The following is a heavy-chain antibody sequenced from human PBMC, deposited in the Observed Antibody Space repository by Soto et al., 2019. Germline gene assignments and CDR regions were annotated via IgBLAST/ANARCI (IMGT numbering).Heavy chain of an antibody. D-gene: IGHD3-10*01. CDR2: IIHSDGDDIT. J-gene: IGHJ4*02. CDR3: VKGESGDY. CDR1: GFTFKTFP. V-gene: IGHV3-23*01. Sequence: EVQLLESGGGLMQPGGSLRLSCVASGFTFKTFPMSWVRQTPEKGLDWVSSIIHSDGDDITYYADSVKGRFTISRDSSKNTLYLQMSSLRADDTAIYFCVKGESGDYWGQGALVTVSS.